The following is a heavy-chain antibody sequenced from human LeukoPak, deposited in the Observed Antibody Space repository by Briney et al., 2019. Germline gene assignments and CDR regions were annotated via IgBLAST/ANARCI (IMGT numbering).Heavy chain of an antibody. V-gene: IGHV1-2*02. CDR2: INPNSGGT. J-gene: IGHJ4*02. CDR1: GYTFTVYY. CDR3: ARKVWESYYFDY. Sequence: ASVTVSYKASGYTFTVYYMHWVRQAPGPAREWMGWINPNSGGTNYAQKFQGRVTMTRDTSISTAYMELRRLRSDDTAVYYCARKVWESYYFDYWGQGALVTVAS. D-gene: IGHD3-16*01.